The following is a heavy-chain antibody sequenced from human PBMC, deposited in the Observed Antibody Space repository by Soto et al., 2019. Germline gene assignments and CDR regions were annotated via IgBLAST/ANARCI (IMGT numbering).Heavy chain of an antibody. CDR1: GGSFSSYY. J-gene: IGHJ5*02. CDR2: ITHRGST. Sequence: SETLSLTCAVSGGSFSSYYWTWIRQPPEKGLEWIGEITHRGSTNYNPSLKSRVTMSVDTSKNQFSLKVTSVTAADTAVYFCASGTQKLAREQQPLDPWGQGTMVTVYS. CDR3: ASGTQKLAREQQPLDP. V-gene: IGHV4-34*01. D-gene: IGHD6-13*01.